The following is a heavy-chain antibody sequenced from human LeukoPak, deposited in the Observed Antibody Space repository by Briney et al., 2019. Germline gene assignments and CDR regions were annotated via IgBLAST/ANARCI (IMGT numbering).Heavy chain of an antibody. CDR2: IRYDGSNK. J-gene: IGHJ4*02. V-gene: IGHV3-30*02. Sequence: GGSLRLSCAASGFTFSSYGMHWVRQAPGKGLEWVTFIRYDGSNKYYADSVKGRFTISRDNSKNTLYLQMNSLRTEDTAVYYCAKEWYSGSPGDYWGQGTLVTVSS. CDR3: AKEWYSGSPGDY. CDR1: GFTFSSYG. D-gene: IGHD1-26*01.